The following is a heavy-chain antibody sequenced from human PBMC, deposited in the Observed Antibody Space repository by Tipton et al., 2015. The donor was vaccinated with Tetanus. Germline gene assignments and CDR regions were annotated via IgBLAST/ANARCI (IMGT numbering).Heavy chain of an antibody. CDR2: FSPIFRRP. CDR3: AREAINSEDRRAFDV. V-gene: IGHV1-69*01. J-gene: IGHJ3*01. CDR1: GGTFSNYV. Sequence: QLVQSGPEVKKPGSSVKVSCKSSGGTFSNYVFNWVRQAPGQGLEWMGGFSPIFRRPNYAQKFQGRVTISADESTSTAYMELRSLTSADTAIYCCAREAINSEDRRAFDVWGQGTMVTVSP. D-gene: IGHD3-22*01.